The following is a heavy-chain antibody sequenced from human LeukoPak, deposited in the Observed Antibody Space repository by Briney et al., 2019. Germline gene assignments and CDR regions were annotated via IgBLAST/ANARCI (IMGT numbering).Heavy chain of an antibody. CDR2: ISGSGGST. D-gene: IGHD6-19*01. J-gene: IGHJ4*02. V-gene: IGHV3-23*01. CDR1: GFTFSSYA. CDR3: ARGSSGWYSGWFDY. Sequence: GGSLRLSCAASGFTFSSYAMSWVRQAPGKGLEWVSAISGSGGSTYYADSVKGRFTISRDNSKNTLYLQMNSLRAEDTAVYYCARGSSGWYSGWFDYWGQGTLVTVSS.